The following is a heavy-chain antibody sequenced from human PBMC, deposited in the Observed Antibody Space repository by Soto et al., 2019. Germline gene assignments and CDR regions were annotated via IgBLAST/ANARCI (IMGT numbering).Heavy chain of an antibody. D-gene: IGHD3-22*01. CDR2: ISGSGGST. V-gene: IGHV3-23*01. CDR3: ASQSNYYDSSGDYFHANWFDP. Sequence: PGGFLRLSCAAPGFTFSTYGMSWVRQAPGKGLEWVSAISGSGGSTYYADSVKGRFTTSRDNSKNTLYLQMNSLRAEDTAVYYCASQSNYYDSSGDYFHANWFDPWGQGTLVTVSS. CDR1: GFTFSTYG. J-gene: IGHJ5*02.